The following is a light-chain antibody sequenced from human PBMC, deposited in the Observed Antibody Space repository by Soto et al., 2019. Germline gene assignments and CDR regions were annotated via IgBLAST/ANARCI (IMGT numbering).Light chain of an antibody. CDR2: GNS. Sequence: QSVLTQPPSVSGAPGQRVTISCTGSNSNIGAGYDVHWYQQLPGTAPKLLIYGNSNRPSGVPDRFSGSKSGTSASLTITGLQAEDEADYYCQSYGDTPSGYVYGISPKVALL. CDR3: QSYGDTPSGYV. J-gene: IGLJ1*01. CDR1: NSNIGAGYD. V-gene: IGLV1-40*01.